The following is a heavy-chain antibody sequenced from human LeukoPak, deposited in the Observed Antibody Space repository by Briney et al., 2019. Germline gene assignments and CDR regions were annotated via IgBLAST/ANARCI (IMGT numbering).Heavy chain of an antibody. CDR3: ARGDFWSGRVWWFDP. CDR1: SGSISSGGYY. V-gene: IGHV4-30-2*01. J-gene: IGHJ5*02. CDR2: IYHGRST. D-gene: IGHD3-3*01. Sequence: PSETLSLTCTVSSGSISSGGYYWSWIRQPPGKGLEWIGYIYHGRSTYYNPSLKSRVTISLERSENQFSLRLRSVTAADTAVYYCARGDFWSGRVWWFDPWGQGTLVTVSS.